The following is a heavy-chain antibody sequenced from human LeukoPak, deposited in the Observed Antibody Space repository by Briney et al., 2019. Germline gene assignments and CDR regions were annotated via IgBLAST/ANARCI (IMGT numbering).Heavy chain of an antibody. J-gene: IGHJ5*02. CDR3: ARESSSSWFGYWFDP. Sequence: KPSETLSLTCAVYGGSFSGYYWSWIRQPPGKGLVWIWEINHSGSTNYNPSLKSRVTISVDTSKNQFSLKLSSVTAADTAVYYCARESSSSWFGYWFDPWGQGTLVTVSS. CDR2: INHSGST. V-gene: IGHV4-34*01. CDR1: GGSFSGYY. D-gene: IGHD6-13*01.